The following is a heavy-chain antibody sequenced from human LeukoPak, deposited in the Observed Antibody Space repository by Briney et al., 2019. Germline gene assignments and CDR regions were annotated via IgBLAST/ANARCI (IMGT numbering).Heavy chain of an antibody. V-gene: IGHV4-59*01. CDR1: GGSISSYY. CDR2: IYYSGST. D-gene: IGHD3-10*01. Sequence: SETLSLTCTVSGGSISSYYWSWIRQPPGKGLEWIGYIYYSGSTNYNPSLKSRVTISVDTSKNQFSLKLSSVTAADTAVYYCARGGYYYGSGSYGYYMDVWGKGTTVTISS. CDR3: ARGGYYYGSGSYGYYMDV. J-gene: IGHJ6*03.